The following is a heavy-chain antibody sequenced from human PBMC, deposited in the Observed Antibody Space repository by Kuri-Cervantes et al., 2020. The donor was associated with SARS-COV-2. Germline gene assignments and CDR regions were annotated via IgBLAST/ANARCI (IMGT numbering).Heavy chain of an antibody. CDR3: AREGMVRGATFFDY. CDR2: ISYDGSNK. J-gene: IGHJ4*02. D-gene: IGHD3-10*01. V-gene: IGHV3-30-3*01. CDR1: GFTFSSYA. Sequence: GESLKISCAAPGFTFSSYAMHWVRQAPGKGLEWVAVISYDGSNKYYADSVKGRFTISRDNSKNTLYLQMNSPRAEDTAVYYCAREGMVRGATFFDYWGQGTLVTVSS.